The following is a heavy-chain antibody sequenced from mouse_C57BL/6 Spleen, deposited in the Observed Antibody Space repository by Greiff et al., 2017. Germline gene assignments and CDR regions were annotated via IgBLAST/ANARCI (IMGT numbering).Heavy chain of an antibody. V-gene: IGHV1-9*01. D-gene: IGHD2-1*01. CDR2: ILPGSGST. CDR3: ARGAYGNWYFDV. J-gene: IGHJ1*03. Sequence: VKLQQSGAELMKPGASVKLSCKATGYTFTGYWIEWVKQRPGHGLEWIGEILPGSGSTNYNAKFKGRATFTADTSSNTAYMQLSILTTEDSAIYYCARGAYGNWYFDVGGTGTTVTVSS. CDR1: GYTFTGYW.